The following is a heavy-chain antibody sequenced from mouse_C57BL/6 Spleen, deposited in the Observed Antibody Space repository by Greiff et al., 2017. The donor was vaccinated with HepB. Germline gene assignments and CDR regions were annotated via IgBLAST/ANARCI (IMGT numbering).Heavy chain of an antibody. Sequence: QVQLQQPGAELVKPGASVKLSCKASGYTFTSYWMHWVKQRPGQGLEWIGMIHPNSGSTNYNEKFKSKATLTVDKSSSTAYMQLSSLTSEDSAVYYCARLYYYGSTGYFDVWGTGTTVTVSS. CDR3: ARLYYYGSTGYFDV. CDR1: GYTFTSYW. CDR2: IHPNSGST. V-gene: IGHV1-64*01. J-gene: IGHJ1*03. D-gene: IGHD1-1*01.